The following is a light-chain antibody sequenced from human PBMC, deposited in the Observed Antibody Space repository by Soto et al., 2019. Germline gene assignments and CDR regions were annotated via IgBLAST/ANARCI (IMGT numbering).Light chain of an antibody. CDR1: SSNIESNY. CDR3: AAWDDSLSGYV. Sequence: QSALTQPPSASGTPGQKVTTSCSGSSSNIESNYVYWYQHLPGTAPKLLIYRNSQRPSGVPDRFSGSKSGTSASLAISGLRSEDEADYYCAAWDDSLSGYVFGTGTKVTVL. V-gene: IGLV1-47*01. CDR2: RNS. J-gene: IGLJ1*01.